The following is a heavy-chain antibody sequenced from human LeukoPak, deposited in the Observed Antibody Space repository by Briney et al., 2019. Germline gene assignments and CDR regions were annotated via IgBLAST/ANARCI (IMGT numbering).Heavy chain of an antibody. CDR2: ISGSGGST. CDR3: AKDREWLGTFDI. CDR1: GFTFSSYA. V-gene: IGHV3-23*01. Sequence: GGSLRLSCAASGFTFSSYAMSWVRQAPGKGLEWVSAISGSGGSTYYADSVKGRFTISRDNSENTLYLQMKSLRAEDTAVYYCAKDREWLGTFDIWGQGTMVTVSS. D-gene: IGHD3-3*01. J-gene: IGHJ3*02.